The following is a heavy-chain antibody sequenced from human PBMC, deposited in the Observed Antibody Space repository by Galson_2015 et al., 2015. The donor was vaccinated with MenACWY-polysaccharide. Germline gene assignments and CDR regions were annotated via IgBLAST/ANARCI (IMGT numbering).Heavy chain of an antibody. CDR1: GFTLNTYW. CDR3: AKDAFSKPGY. V-gene: IGHV3-7*03. D-gene: IGHD1-14*01. Sequence: SLRLSCAASGFTLNTYWMSWVRQAPGKGLEWVANIDEDGTSTYYVGSVRGRFTISRDDARNSLHLQMNNLRVEDTAVYYCAKDAFSKPGYWGLGTLVTVSS. J-gene: IGHJ4*02. CDR2: IDEDGTST.